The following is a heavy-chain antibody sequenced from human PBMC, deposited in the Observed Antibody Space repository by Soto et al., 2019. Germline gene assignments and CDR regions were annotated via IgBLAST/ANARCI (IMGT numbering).Heavy chain of an antibody. CDR1: GYTFTSYA. J-gene: IGHJ4*02. Sequence: ASVKVSCKASGYTFTSYAMHWVRQAPGQRLEWMGWINAGNGNTKYSQKFQGRVTITRDTSASTAYMELSSLRSEDTAVYYCARDLTYYDIWTGYYSIPYFDYWGQGTLVTVSS. CDR2: INAGNGNT. V-gene: IGHV1-3*01. D-gene: IGHD3-9*01. CDR3: ARDLTYYDIWTGYYSIPYFDY.